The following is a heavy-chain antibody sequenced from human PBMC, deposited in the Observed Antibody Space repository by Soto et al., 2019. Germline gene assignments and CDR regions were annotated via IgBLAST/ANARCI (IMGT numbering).Heavy chain of an antibody. CDR1: GGTFSSYA. J-gene: IGHJ4*02. Sequence: QVQLVQSGAEVKKPGSSVKVSCKASGGTFSSYAISWVRQAPGQGLEWRGGNIPIFGTANYAQKFQGRVTITADESTSTAYMELSSLRSEDTAVYYCARALNPGIAVDGPDYWGQGTLVTVSS. D-gene: IGHD6-19*01. V-gene: IGHV1-69*12. CDR3: ARALNPGIAVDGPDY. CDR2: NIPIFGTA.